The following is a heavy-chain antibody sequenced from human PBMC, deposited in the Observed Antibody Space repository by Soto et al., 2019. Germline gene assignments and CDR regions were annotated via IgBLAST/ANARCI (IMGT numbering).Heavy chain of an antibody. V-gene: IGHV3-23*01. CDR3: ARDQGIAAAGISRFDP. D-gene: IGHD6-13*01. Sequence: GGSLRLSCAASGFTFSSYAVSWVRQAPGKGLEWVSAISGSGGSTYYADSVKGRFTISRDNSKNTLYLQMNSLRAEDTAVYYCARDQGIAAAGISRFDPWGQGTLVTVSS. CDR2: ISGSGGST. CDR1: GFTFSSYA. J-gene: IGHJ5*02.